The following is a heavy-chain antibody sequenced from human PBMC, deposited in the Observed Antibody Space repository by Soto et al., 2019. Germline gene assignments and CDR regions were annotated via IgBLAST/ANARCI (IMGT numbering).Heavy chain of an antibody. CDR3: AKDEAALFYFDY. J-gene: IGHJ4*02. CDR1: GFTFSSCA. CDR2: ISASGGST. V-gene: IGHV3-23*01. Sequence: PGGSLRLSCAASGFTFSSCAMSWVRQAPGKGLEWVSAISASGGSTYYADSVKGRFTISRDISKNTLYLQMNSLRAEDTAVYYCAKDEAALFYFDYWGQGTLVTVS. D-gene: IGHD6-6*01.